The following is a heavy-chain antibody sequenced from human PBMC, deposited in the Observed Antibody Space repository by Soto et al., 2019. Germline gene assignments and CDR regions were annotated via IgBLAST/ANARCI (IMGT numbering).Heavy chain of an antibody. CDR1: GGTFSNYG. D-gene: IGHD3-22*01. CDR3: ARDGTLYDSSAYYYLY. V-gene: IGHV1-69*01. Sequence: QVQLVQSGAEVKKPGSSVKVSCKASGGTFSNYGVNWVRQAPGQGLEWMGGINPIFGTAKYAQKIQGRIKITADDSTRAAYMELSSLRSEDTAVYYCARDGTLYDSSAYYYLYWGQGTLVTVSS. CDR2: INPIFGTA. J-gene: IGHJ4*02.